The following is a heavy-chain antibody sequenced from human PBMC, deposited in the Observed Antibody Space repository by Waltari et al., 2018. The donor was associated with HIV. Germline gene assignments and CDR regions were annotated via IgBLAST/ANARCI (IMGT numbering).Heavy chain of an antibody. D-gene: IGHD6-19*01. Sequence: QVQLHQWGAGRLKPSETLSLTCAVYGGSFSGSSWRWVRQPPGKGLEWIGEINHSGTTNYNPALKGRVTISVDTSKNQFSLKVNSVTAADTALYFCARVGTGWDGSFHYYGMDVWGQGTAVAVSS. V-gene: IGHV4-34*01. J-gene: IGHJ6*02. CDR3: ARVGTGWDGSFHYYGMDV. CDR2: INHSGTT. CDR1: GGSFSGSS.